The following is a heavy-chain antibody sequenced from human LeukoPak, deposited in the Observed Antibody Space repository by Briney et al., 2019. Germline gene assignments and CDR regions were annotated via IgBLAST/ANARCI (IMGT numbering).Heavy chain of an antibody. J-gene: IGHJ4*02. Sequence: PGGSLRLSCAASGFTFSSSWMHWVRQAPGRGLVWVSRINGDGSIASYADSVKGRFTISRDNAKNTLDLQMNSLRAEDTALYYCARGGSGYCNYWGQGTLATVSS. CDR1: GFTFSSSW. D-gene: IGHD3-22*01. V-gene: IGHV3-74*01. CDR3: ARGGSGYCNY. CDR2: INGDGSIA.